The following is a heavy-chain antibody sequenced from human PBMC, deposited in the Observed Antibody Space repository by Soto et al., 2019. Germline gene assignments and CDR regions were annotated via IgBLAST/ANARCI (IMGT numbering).Heavy chain of an antibody. CDR1: GFTFSSYS. CDR3: VRVRQLVGYFYYYMDV. CDR2: ISSSSSYI. D-gene: IGHD6-6*01. Sequence: GGSLRLSCAASGFTFSSYSMNWVRQAPGKGLEWVSSISSSSSYIYYADSVKGRFTISRDNAKNSLYLQMNSLRAEDTAVYYCVRVRQLVGYFYYYMDVWGKGTTVTVSS. J-gene: IGHJ6*03. V-gene: IGHV3-21*01.